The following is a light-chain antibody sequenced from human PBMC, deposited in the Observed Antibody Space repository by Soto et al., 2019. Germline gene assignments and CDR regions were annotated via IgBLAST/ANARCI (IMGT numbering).Light chain of an antibody. V-gene: IGLV1-40*01. CDR3: QSYDSSLSGYV. J-gene: IGLJ1*01. CDR2: ENN. Sequence: QSVLTQPPSVSEAPGQRVTISCTGSSSNIGAGYEAHWYQQVPGTAPKLLIYENNNRPSGVPDRFSGSKSGTSASLDITGLQAEDEAEYYCQSYDSSLSGYVFGTRTKVTVL. CDR1: SSNIGAGYE.